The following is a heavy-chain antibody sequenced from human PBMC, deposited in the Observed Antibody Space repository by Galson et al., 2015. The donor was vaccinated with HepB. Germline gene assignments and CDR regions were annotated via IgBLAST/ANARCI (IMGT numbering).Heavy chain of an antibody. J-gene: IGHJ4*02. CDR3: ASSRGALDC. V-gene: IGHV3-48*04. CDR2: ISGSSDVI. Sequence: SLRLSCAASGFIFSSYGMNWVRQAPGKGLEWVSYISGSSDVIYYADSVKGRFTVSRDNTKNSLYLQMNSLRAEDTAVYYCASSRGALDCWGQGTLVTVSS. CDR1: GFIFSSYG. D-gene: IGHD3-10*01.